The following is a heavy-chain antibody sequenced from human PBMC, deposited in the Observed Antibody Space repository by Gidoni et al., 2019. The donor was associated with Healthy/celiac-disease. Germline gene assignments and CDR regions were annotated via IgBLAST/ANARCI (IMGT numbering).Heavy chain of an antibody. CDR3: ARRRRSYTAMVPFDY. V-gene: IGHV4-34*01. Sequence: QVQLQQWGAGLLKPSETLSLTCAVYGGSFSGYYWSWIRQPPGKGLEWIGEINHSGSTNYNPSLKSRVTISVDTSKNQFSLKLSSVTAADTAVYYCARRRRSYTAMVPFDYWGQGTLVTVSS. J-gene: IGHJ4*02. CDR2: INHSGST. D-gene: IGHD5-18*01. CDR1: GGSFSGYY.